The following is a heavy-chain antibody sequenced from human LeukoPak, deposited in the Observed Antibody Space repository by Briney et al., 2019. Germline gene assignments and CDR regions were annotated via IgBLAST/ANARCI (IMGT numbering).Heavy chain of an antibody. CDR1: GYTFTSYG. CDR2: ISTYNGNT. V-gene: IGHV1-18*01. J-gene: IGHJ6*03. CDR3: ARSGNSGYHSSYYFMDV. Sequence: ASVKVSCKTSGYTFTSYGISWMRPAPGQGLEWMGWISTYNGNTNYAQNLQGRVTMTTDTSTSTAYMELRSLRSDDTAVYYCARSGNSGYHSSYYFMDVWGKGTTVTVSS. D-gene: IGHD5-12*01.